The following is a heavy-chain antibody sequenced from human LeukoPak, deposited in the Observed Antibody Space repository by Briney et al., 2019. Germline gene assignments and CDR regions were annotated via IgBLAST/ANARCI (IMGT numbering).Heavy chain of an antibody. J-gene: IGHJ4*02. CDR1: GFTFSSYG. D-gene: IGHD3-22*01. CDR2: IRYDGSNK. Sequence: PGGSLRLSCAASGFTFSSYGMHWVRQAPGKGLEWVAFIRYDGSNKYYADSVKGRFTISRDNSKNTLYLQMNSLRAEDTAVYYCAKDDYDSSGYTNFFCWGQGTLVTVSS. CDR3: AKDDYDSSGYTNFFC. V-gene: IGHV3-30*02.